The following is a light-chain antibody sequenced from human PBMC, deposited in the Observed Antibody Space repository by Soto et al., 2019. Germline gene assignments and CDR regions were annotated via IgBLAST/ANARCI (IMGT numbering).Light chain of an antibody. J-gene: IGKJ4*02. CDR2: AAS. CDR3: QQYYSNPLT. V-gene: IGKV1-8*01. CDR1: QAISSY. Sequence: AIQMTQSPSSFSASTGDRVTITCRASQAISSYLAWYQQKPGKAPKLLIYAASTLQSGVPSRFSGSGSGTDFTLTISSLQSEDFATYFCQQYYSNPLTFGGGTKVDI.